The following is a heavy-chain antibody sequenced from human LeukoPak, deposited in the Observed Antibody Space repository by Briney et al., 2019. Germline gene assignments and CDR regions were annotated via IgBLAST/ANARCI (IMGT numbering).Heavy chain of an antibody. Sequence: QPGRSLRLSCAASGFTFSSYGMHWVRQAPGKGLEWVAVISYDGSNKYCADSVKGRFTISRDNSKNTLYLQMNSLRVADTAVYYCANLVNWNDGVDYWGQGTPVTVSS. CDR2: ISYDGSNK. CDR3: ANLVNWNDGVDY. V-gene: IGHV3-30*18. J-gene: IGHJ4*02. D-gene: IGHD1-20*01. CDR1: GFTFSSYG.